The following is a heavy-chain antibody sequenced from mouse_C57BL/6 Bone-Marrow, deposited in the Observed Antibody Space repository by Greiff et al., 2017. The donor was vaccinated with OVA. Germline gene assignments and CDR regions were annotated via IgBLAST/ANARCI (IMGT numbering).Heavy chain of an antibody. CDR1: GYSITSGYF. CDR3: ARALYYYGFAY. CDR2: ISYDGSN. J-gene: IGHJ3*01. V-gene: IGHV3-6*01. D-gene: IGHD1-1*01. Sequence: VQLQESGPGLVKPSQSLSLTCSVTGYSITSGYFWCWIRQFPGNKLEWLGYISYDGSNNYNPSHKNRISITRDTSNNQFFLKLNSVTTEDTATYYCARALYYYGFAYWGQGTLVTVSA.